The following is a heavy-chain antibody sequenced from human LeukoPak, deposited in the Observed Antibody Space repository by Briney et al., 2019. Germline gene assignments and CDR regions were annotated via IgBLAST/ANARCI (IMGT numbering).Heavy chain of an antibody. CDR3: ATIYSSRSSSRY. CDR2: IKSKTDGGTT. J-gene: IGHJ4*02. V-gene: IGHV3-15*01. CDR1: GLTFTNAW. Sequence: GGSLRLSCAVSGLTFTNAWMTWVRQAPGKGLEWVGRIKSKTDGGTTDYAAPVKGRFTISRDDSKNTLYLQIISLKTEDTAVYYCATIYSSRSSSRYWGQGTLVTVSS. D-gene: IGHD6-6*01.